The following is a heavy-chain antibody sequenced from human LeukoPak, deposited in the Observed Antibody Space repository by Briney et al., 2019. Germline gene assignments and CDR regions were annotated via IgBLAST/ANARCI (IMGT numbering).Heavy chain of an antibody. Sequence: PGGSLRLSCAASGFTFSNYWMIWVRQARGKGLAWVGNIKQDGSEKRYADSVRGRFSISRDNAQTSLYLQMNSLRAEDTAVYYCARASDPWLQLTWGQGTLVTVSS. CDR1: GFTFSNYW. J-gene: IGHJ5*02. CDR2: IKQDGSEK. V-gene: IGHV3-7*05. D-gene: IGHD5-24*01. CDR3: ARASDPWLQLT.